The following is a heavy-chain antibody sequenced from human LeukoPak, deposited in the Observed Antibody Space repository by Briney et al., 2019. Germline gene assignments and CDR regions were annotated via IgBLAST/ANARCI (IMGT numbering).Heavy chain of an antibody. J-gene: IGHJ5*02. V-gene: IGHV1-24*01. D-gene: IGHD2-15*01. CDR1: GYTLTELS. CDR3: ATTYVVVAATSWFDP. Sequence: WASVKVSCKVSGYTLTELSMHWVRQAPGKGLEWMGGFDPEDGETIYAQKFQGRVTMTEDTSTDTAYMELSSLRSEDTAVYYCATTYVVVAATSWFDPWGQGTLVTVSS. CDR2: FDPEDGET.